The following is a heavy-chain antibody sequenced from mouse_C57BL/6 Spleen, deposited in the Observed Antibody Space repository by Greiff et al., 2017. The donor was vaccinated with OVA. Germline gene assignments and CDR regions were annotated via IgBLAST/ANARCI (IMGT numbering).Heavy chain of an antibody. V-gene: IGHV5-4*01. D-gene: IGHD5-2*01. CDR2: ISDGGSYT. CDR1: GFTFSSYA. CDR3: ARGEYAYYFDY. Sequence: EVQLMESGGGLVKPGGSLKLSCAASGFTFSSYAMSWVRQTPEKRLEWVATISDGGSYTYYPDNVKGRFTISRDNAKNNLYLQMSHLKSEDTAMYYCARGEYAYYFDYWGQGTTLTVSS. J-gene: IGHJ2*01.